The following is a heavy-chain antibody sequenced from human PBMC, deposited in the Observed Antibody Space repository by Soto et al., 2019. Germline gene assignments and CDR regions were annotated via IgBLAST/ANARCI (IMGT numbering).Heavy chain of an antibody. CDR3: AREPADNWFVA. V-gene: IGHV4-38-2*02. CDR2: IYPTGST. CDR1: GYSLSSGYY. Sequence: PSETLSLTCAVSGYSLSSGYYWGWIRQPPWKGLEWIGIIYPTGSTYYNPSLKSRVTISLETSNNQFSLKLSSLTAADTAVYYCAREPADNWFVAPGQAPLVTVSS. J-gene: IGHJ5*02. D-gene: IGHD6-13*01.